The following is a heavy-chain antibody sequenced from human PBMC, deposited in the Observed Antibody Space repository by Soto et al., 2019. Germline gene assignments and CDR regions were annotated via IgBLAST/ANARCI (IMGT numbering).Heavy chain of an antibody. Sequence: GASVKVSCKASGYTFTSYGISWVRQAPGQGLEWMGWISAYNGNTNYAQKLQGRVTMTTDTSTSTAYMELRSLRSDDTAVYYCARVTDIVVEPAAWFDPWGQRTLVTVSS. CDR3: ARVTDIVVEPAAWFDP. CDR2: ISAYNGNT. J-gene: IGHJ5*02. V-gene: IGHV1-18*04. CDR1: GYTFTSYG. D-gene: IGHD2-2*01.